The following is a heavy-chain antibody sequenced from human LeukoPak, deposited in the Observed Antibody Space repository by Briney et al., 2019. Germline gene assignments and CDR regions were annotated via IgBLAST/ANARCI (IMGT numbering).Heavy chain of an antibody. CDR3: ARDPYGGMDV. CDR2: ISSSGSTI. V-gene: IGHV3-48*03. CDR1: RFTSFSYE. Sequence: PGGAPRLSCAHSRFTSFSYEMKWVPPTPGEGRERVSYISSSGSTIYYAHSVKGRFTISRDNDKNSLYLQMNSLRAEDTAVYYCARDPYGGMDVWGKGTTVTVSS. D-gene: IGHD2-21*01. J-gene: IGHJ6*04.